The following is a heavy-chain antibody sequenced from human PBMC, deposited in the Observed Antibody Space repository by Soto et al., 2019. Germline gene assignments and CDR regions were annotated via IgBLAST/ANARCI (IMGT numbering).Heavy chain of an antibody. V-gene: IGHV5-51*01. J-gene: IGHJ6*02. CDR2: IYPGDSDT. CDR1: GYSFTSYW. Sequence: GESLKISCKGSGYSFTSYWVGWVRQMPGKGLEWMGIIYPGDSDTRYSPSLQGQVTISADKSISTAYLQWSSLKASDTAMYYCAIHYNSSGYYYYYGMDVWGQGTTVTVSS. CDR3: AIHYNSSGYYYYYGMDV. D-gene: IGHD3-22*01.